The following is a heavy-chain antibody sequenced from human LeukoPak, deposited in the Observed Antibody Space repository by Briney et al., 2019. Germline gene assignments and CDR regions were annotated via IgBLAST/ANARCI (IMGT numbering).Heavy chain of an antibody. D-gene: IGHD5-12*01. CDR1: GCTFSSYA. CDR3: ARDSRNSGYYLRFVFDP. V-gene: IGHV1-69*13. CDR2: IIPIFGTA. Sequence: ASVKVSCKASGCTFSSYAISWVRQAPGQGLEWMGGIIPIFGTANYAQKFQGRVTITADESTSTAYMELSSLRSEDTAVYYCARDSRNSGYYLRFVFDPWGQGTLVTVSS. J-gene: IGHJ5*02.